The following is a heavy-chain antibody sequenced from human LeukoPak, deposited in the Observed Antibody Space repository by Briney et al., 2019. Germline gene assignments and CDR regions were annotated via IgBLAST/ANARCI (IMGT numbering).Heavy chain of an antibody. CDR1: GFTFSSYA. D-gene: IGHD2-2*01. CDR3: AKGYCSSTSCYPNWFDP. Sequence: PGGSLRLSCAASGFTFSSYAMSWVRQAPGKGLEWVSAISGSGGSTYYADSVKGRFTISRDNSKNTLYLQMSSLRAEDTAVYYCAKGYCSSTSCYPNWFDPWGQGTLVTVSS. J-gene: IGHJ5*02. CDR2: ISGSGGST. V-gene: IGHV3-23*01.